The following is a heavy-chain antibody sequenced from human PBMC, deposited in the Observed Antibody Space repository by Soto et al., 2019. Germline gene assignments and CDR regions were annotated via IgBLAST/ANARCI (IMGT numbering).Heavy chain of an antibody. Sequence: PGGSLRLSCAASGFTFRSYAMSWVRQAPGKGLEWVSGISGSGDSTYYADSVKGRFTISRDNSKNTLYVQMNSLRVEDTAVYYCTNLCRGDCYPYGMDVWGQGTTVTVSS. J-gene: IGHJ6*02. V-gene: IGHV3-23*01. CDR3: TNLCRGDCYPYGMDV. D-gene: IGHD2-21*02. CDR2: ISGSGDST. CDR1: GFTFRSYA.